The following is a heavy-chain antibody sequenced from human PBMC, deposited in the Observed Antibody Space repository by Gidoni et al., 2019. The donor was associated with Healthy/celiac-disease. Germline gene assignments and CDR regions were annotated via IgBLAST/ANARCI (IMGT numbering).Heavy chain of an antibody. CDR2: ISYDGSNK. Sequence: QVQLVESGGGVVQPGRSLRLSCAASGFTFSSYGMHWVRQAPGKGLEWVAVISYDGSNKYYADSVKGRFTISRDNSKNTLYLQMNSLRAEDTAVYYCARVSPMMSYYYGMDVWGQGTTVTVSS. CDR1: GFTFSSYG. J-gene: IGHJ6*02. V-gene: IGHV3-30*03. D-gene: IGHD3-22*01. CDR3: ARVSPMMSYYYGMDV.